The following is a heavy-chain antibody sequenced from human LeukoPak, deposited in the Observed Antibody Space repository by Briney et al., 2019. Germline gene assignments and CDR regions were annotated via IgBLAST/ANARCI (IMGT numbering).Heavy chain of an antibody. CDR2: IYYSGST. D-gene: IGHD3-10*01. Sequence: SETLSLTCTVSGGSISSYYWNWLRQPPGKGLEWIGYIYYSGSTNYNPSLKSRVTISLNTSKNQFSLRLSSVTAADTAVYYCARSLYYYGSDSFDIWGQGTMVTVSS. V-gene: IGHV4-59*01. J-gene: IGHJ3*02. CDR3: ARSLYYYGSDSFDI. CDR1: GGSISSYY.